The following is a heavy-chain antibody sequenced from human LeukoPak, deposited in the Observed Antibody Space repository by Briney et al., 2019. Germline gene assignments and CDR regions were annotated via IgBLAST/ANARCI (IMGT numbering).Heavy chain of an antibody. CDR1: GASTTSYY. J-gene: IGHJ5*02. V-gene: IGHV4-59*01. CDR2: IYSDGTT. D-gene: IGHD1-20*01. Sequence: SETLSLTCSVSGASTTSYYWNWIRQAPGKGLEWIGYIYSDGTTSYSPSLRSRVTISIDTSRNQFSLKLSSVTAADTAVYYCARDGITGWFDPWGQGTLVTVSS. CDR3: ARDGITGWFDP.